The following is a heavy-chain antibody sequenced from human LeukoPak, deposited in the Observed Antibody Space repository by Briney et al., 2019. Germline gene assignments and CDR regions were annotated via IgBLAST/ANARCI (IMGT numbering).Heavy chain of an antibody. CDR2: ISRRSSTI. CDR1: GFTLSSYS. D-gene: IGHD1-26*01. J-gene: IGHJ3*02. V-gene: IGHV3-48*01. CDR3: ARATWELPRDHAFDI. Sequence: PGGPLRLSCAASGFTLSSYSMNWVRQAPGKGLEWVSYISRRSSTIYYADSVKGRFTISRENAKNSVYLQMNSLRAEDTAVYHCARATWELPRDHAFDIWGQGTMVTVPS.